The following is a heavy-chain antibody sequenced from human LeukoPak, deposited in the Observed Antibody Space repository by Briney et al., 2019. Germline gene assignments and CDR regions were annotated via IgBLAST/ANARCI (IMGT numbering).Heavy chain of an antibody. J-gene: IGHJ4*02. V-gene: IGHV1-8*01. CDR3: ARVGCGGDCTNY. CDR1: GYTFTSYD. D-gene: IGHD2-21*02. CDR2: MNPNSGNT. Sequence: GASVTVSFKASGYTFTSYDINWVRQATGQGLEWMGWMNPNSGNTGYAQKFQGRVTMTRNTSISTAYMELSSLRSEDTAVYYCARVGCGGDCTNYWGQGTLVTVSS.